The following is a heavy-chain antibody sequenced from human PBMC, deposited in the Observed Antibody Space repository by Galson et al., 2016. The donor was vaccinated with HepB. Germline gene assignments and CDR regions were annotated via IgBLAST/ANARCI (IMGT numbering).Heavy chain of an antibody. J-gene: IGHJ4*02. D-gene: IGHD2-15*01. CDR3: ARSVYGRRVAATGSFDY. CDR2: FYYSGST. CDR1: GGSVTSYY. V-gene: IGHV4-59*02. Sequence: ATLSLTCTVSGGSVTSYYWSWIRQPPGKGLEWIGYFYYSGSTNYNPSLKSRVTISVDTSKNQFFLNLSSVTAADTAVYYCARSVYGRRVAATGSFDYWGQGTLVTVSS.